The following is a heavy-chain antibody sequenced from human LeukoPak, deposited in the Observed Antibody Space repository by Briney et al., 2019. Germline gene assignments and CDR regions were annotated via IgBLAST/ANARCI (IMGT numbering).Heavy chain of an antibody. CDR3: ATSWGPDTSAFRWGRDGMDV. J-gene: IGHJ6*02. Sequence: PGGSLRLSCAVSGLTFNNYAMSWVRQAPEKGLEWVTAISKSGYHTYYAASAKGRFTIYRDNSKNTQYLQMNSLRAEDTAVYYCATSWGPDTSAFRWGRDGMDVWGQGTTVIVS. CDR1: GLTFNNYA. D-gene: IGHD3-16*01. V-gene: IGHV3-23*01. CDR2: ISKSGYHT.